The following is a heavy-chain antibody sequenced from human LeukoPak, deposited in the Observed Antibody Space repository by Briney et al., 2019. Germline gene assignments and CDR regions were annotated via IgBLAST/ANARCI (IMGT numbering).Heavy chain of an antibody. CDR3: ARVGAAAGLYFDY. J-gene: IGHJ4*02. CDR2: ISAYNGNT. V-gene: IGHV1-18*04. CDR1: GYTFTGYY. Sequence: ASVKVSCKASGYTFTGYYMHWVRQAPGQGLEWMGWISAYNGNTNYAQKLQGRVTMTTDTSTSTAYMELRSLRSDDTAVYYCARVGAAAGLYFDYWGQGTLVTVSS. D-gene: IGHD6-13*01.